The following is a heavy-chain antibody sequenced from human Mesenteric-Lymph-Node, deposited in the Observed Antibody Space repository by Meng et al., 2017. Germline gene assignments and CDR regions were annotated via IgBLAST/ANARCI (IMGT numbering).Heavy chain of an antibody. D-gene: IGHD2-8*02. J-gene: IGHJ4*02. V-gene: IGHV4-34*12. Sequence: QVQLQQWGAGLLKPSETLSPTCAVNGGSLRGAYWNWIRQPPGKGLEWIGEIIHGGSPSYNPSLKSRVTISIDTSKNQLSLMLSSVTAADTAVYYCARRPTGIDYWGQGTLVTVSS. CDR3: ARRPTGIDY. CDR1: GGSLRGAY. CDR2: IIHGGSP.